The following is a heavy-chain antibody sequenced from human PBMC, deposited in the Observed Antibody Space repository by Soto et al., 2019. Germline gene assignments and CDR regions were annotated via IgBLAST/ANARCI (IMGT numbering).Heavy chain of an antibody. V-gene: IGHV3-23*01. Sequence: GGSLRLSCAASGFTFSTYGMSWVRQAPGKGLEWVSSTSGSGDNTYYADSVKGRFTISRDNSKNTLYLQMNSLRPEDTAVYYCVKVSTFYDILTGYYSTNFFDPWGQGTLVTVSS. CDR2: TSGSGDNT. D-gene: IGHD3-9*01. CDR3: VKVSTFYDILTGYYSTNFFDP. J-gene: IGHJ5*02. CDR1: GFTFSTYG.